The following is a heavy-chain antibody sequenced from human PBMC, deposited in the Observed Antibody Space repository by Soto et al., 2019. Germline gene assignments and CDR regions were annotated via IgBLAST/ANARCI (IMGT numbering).Heavy chain of an antibody. Sequence: SVSNAWMNWVRQAPGKGLEWVGRIKSKTDGGTTDYAAPVKGRFTISRDDSKNTLYLQMNSLKTVDTAVYYCTTIFPDGDYTRDWYFDLWGRGTLVTVSS. CDR1: SVSNAW. V-gene: IGHV3-15*07. CDR3: TTIFPDGDYTRDWYFDL. J-gene: IGHJ2*01. D-gene: IGHD4-17*01. CDR2: IKSKTDGGTT.